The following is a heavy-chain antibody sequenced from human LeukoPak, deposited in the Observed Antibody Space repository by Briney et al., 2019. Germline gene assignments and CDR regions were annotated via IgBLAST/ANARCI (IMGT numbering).Heavy chain of an antibody. J-gene: IGHJ4*02. CDR1: GFTFDDYA. Sequence: GGSLRLSCAASGFTFDDYAMHWVRQAPGKGLEWVSGISWNSGSIGYADSVKGRFTISRDNSKNTLYLQMNSLRAEDTAVYYCAKDQYCSSTSCTYYFDYWGQGTLVTVSS. D-gene: IGHD2-2*01. CDR2: ISWNSGSI. V-gene: IGHV3-9*01. CDR3: AKDQYCSSTSCTYYFDY.